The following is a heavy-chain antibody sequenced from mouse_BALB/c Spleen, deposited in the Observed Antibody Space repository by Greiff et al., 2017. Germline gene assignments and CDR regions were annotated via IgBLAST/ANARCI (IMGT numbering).Heavy chain of an antibody. CDR3: ARGYGNYWFAY. J-gene: IGHJ3*01. D-gene: IGHD2-1*01. CDR2: IYPGNSDT. Sequence: EVQLQQSGTVLARPGASVKMSCKASGYSFTSYWMHWVKQRPGQGLEWIGAIYPGNSDTSYNQKFKGKAKLTAVTSASTAYMELSSLTNEDSAVYYCARGYGNYWFAYWGQGTLVTVSA. V-gene: IGHV1-5*01. CDR1: GYSFTSYW.